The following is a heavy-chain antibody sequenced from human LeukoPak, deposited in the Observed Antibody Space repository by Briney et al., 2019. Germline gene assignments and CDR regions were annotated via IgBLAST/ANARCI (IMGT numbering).Heavy chain of an antibody. CDR3: ARDLAAAVTNWFDP. CDR1: GVTFRNYW. D-gene: IGHD6-13*01. Sequence: GGSLRLSCAVSGVTFRNYWMSWVRQAPGKGLEWAANIDKEGNERSYVASVKGRFTISRDNSKNTLYLQMNSLRAEDTAVYYCARDLAAAVTNWFDPWGQGTLVTVSS. CDR2: IDKEGNER. J-gene: IGHJ5*02. V-gene: IGHV3-7*01.